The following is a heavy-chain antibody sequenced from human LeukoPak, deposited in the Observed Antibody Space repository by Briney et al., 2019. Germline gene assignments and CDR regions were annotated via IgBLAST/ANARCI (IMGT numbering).Heavy chain of an antibody. J-gene: IGHJ3*02. D-gene: IGHD1-26*01. CDR1: GGSISSGGYY. CDR2: IYYSGST. CDR3: ARDANIGSYYLHGAFDI. V-gene: IGHV4-31*03. Sequence: NPSETLSLTCTVSGGSISSGGYYWSWIRQHPGKGLEWIGYIYYSGSTYYNPSLKSRVTISVDTSKNQFSLKLSSVTAADTAVYYCARDANIGSYYLHGAFDIWGQGTMVTVSS.